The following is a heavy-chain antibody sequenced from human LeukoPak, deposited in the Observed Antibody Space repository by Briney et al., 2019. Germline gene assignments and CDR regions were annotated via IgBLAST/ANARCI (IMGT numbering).Heavy chain of an antibody. Sequence: GGSLRLSCAASGFKFTSYWMSWVRQAPGKGLGWVANIKDDGGETYYVDSVKGRFTISRDNTKNLLYLQMNSLRAEDTAMYYCGRDPYYDALDYWGQGTLVTVSS. V-gene: IGHV3-7*01. CDR3: GRDPYYDALDY. CDR2: IKDDGGET. CDR1: GFKFTSYW. D-gene: IGHD3-22*01. J-gene: IGHJ4*02.